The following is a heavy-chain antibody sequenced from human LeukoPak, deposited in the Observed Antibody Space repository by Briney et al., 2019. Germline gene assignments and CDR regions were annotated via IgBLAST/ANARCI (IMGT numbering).Heavy chain of an antibody. D-gene: IGHD2-2*01. V-gene: IGHV3-9*01. CDR2: ISWNSGSI. Sequence: GGSLRLSWAASGFTFDDYAMHWVRQAPGKGLEWVSGISWNSGSIGYADSVKGRFTISRDNAKNSLYLQMNSLRAEDTALYYCAKDMGYCSSTSCSSRSDYYYGMDVWGQGTTVTVSS. CDR3: AKDMGYCSSTSCSSRSDYYYGMDV. CDR1: GFTFDDYA. J-gene: IGHJ6*02.